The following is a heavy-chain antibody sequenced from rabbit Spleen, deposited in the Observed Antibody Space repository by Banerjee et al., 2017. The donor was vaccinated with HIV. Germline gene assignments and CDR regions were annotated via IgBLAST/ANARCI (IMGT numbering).Heavy chain of an antibody. D-gene: IGHD8-1*01. Sequence: QQQLEESGGGLVKPEGSLTLTCTASGFSFSSSDYICWVRQAPGKGLEWIACIYAGSSGFVGAVYYASWAIGRFTISKTSSTAVTLQMTSLTAADTATYFCARDSGSSFSSYGMDLWGPGTLVTVS. CDR3: ARDSGSSFSSYGMDL. CDR2: IYAGSSGFVGAV. V-gene: IGHV1S45*01. J-gene: IGHJ6*01. CDR1: GFSFSSSDY.